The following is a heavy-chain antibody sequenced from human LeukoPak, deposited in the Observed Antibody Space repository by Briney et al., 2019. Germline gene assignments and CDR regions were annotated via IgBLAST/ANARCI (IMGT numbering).Heavy chain of an antibody. CDR2: ISTYNGNT. V-gene: IGHV1-18*01. CDR1: GYTFSSYG. Sequence: GASVKVSCKASGYTFSSYGISWVRQAPGQGLEWMGWISTYNGNTNYAQKLQGRVTMTTDTSTSTAYMELRSLRSDDTAVYYCARGWSAGTTKPFDYWGQGTLVTVSS. CDR3: ARGWSAGTTKPFDY. D-gene: IGHD2/OR15-2a*01. J-gene: IGHJ4*02.